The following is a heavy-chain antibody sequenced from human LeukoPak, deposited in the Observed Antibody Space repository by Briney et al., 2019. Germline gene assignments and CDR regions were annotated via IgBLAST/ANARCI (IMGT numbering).Heavy chain of an antibody. J-gene: IGHJ4*02. D-gene: IGHD7-27*01. V-gene: IGHV3-73*01. CDR3: SRIRTGDGNSIFDY. CDR2: IRSKTNNYAT. CDR1: GFTFSGSA. Sequence: GGSLRLSCAASGFTFSGSAMHWVRQASGRGLAWVGRIRSKTNNYATAYSASVRGRFTISRDDSQNTAYLQMNSLKTEDTAVYYCSRIRTGDGNSIFDYWGQGTLVTVSS.